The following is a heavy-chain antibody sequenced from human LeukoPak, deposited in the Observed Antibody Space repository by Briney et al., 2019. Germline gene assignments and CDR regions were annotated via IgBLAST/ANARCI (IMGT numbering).Heavy chain of an antibody. Sequence: ASVKVSCKASGYTFTGYYMHWVRQAPGQGLEWMGWINPNSGGTNYAQKFHGRVTMTRDTSISTAYMELSRLRSDDTAVYYCARVPPPYDFWSGSRFDPWGQGTLVTVSS. J-gene: IGHJ5*02. V-gene: IGHV1-2*02. CDR1: GYTFTGYY. CDR3: ARVPPPYDFWSGSRFDP. D-gene: IGHD3-3*01. CDR2: INPNSGGT.